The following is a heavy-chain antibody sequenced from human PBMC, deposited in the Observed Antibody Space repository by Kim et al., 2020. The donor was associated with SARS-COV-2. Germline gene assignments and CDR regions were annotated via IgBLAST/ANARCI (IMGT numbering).Heavy chain of an antibody. D-gene: IGHD6-19*01. CDR2: IRWNSGSI. CDR3: AKDIKALIAVAGGFDY. Sequence: GGSLRLSCAASGFTFGDYAMHWVRQAPGKGLEWVSGIRWNSGSIGYADSVKGRFTISRDNAKNSLYLQMNSLRAEDTALYYCAKDIKALIAVAGGFDYWGQGTLVTVSS. CDR1: GFTFGDYA. V-gene: IGHV3-9*01. J-gene: IGHJ4*02.